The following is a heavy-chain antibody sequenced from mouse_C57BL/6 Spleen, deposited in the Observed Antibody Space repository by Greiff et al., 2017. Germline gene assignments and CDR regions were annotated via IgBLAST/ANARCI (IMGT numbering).Heavy chain of an antibody. CDR2: IHPNSGST. J-gene: IGHJ4*01. D-gene: IGHD1-1*01. Sequence: VQLQQPGAELVKPGASVKLSCKASGYTFTSYWMHWVKQRPGQGLEWIGMIHPNSGSTNYNEKFKSKATLTVEKSSRTAYMQLSSLPSEGSAVCFCACYYYGSSSFYYAMDYWGQGASVTVSS. CDR1: GYTFTSYW. CDR3: ACYYYGSSSFYYAMDY. V-gene: IGHV1-64*01.